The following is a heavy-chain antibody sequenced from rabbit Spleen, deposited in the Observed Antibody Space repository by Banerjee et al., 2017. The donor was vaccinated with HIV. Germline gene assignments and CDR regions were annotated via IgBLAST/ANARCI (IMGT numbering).Heavy chain of an antibody. CDR3: ARGIAYGYAGDAYPPYAMDL. D-gene: IGHD6-1*01. CDR2: IDPVFGSA. J-gene: IGHJ6*01. CDR1: GFDFSSYY. V-gene: IGHV1S7*01. Sequence: QLKESGGGLVQPGGSLKLSCKASGFDFSSYYMSWVRQAPGKGLEWIGYIDPVFGSAYYASWVNGRFSISRENTQNTVSLQLNSLTAADTATYFCARGIAYGYAGDAYPPYAMDLWGPGTLVTVS.